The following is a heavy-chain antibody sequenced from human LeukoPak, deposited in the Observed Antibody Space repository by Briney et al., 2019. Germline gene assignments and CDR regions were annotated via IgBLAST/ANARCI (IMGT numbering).Heavy chain of an antibody. D-gene: IGHD3-22*01. CDR3: ASPRSGYRYTFDY. V-gene: IGHV1-2*02. CDR2: INPNSGGT. J-gene: IGHJ4*02. Sequence: ASVKVSCKASGYTFTGYYMHWVRQAPGQGLEWMGWINPNSGGTNYAQKFQGRVTITTDESTSTAYMELSSLRSEDTAVYYCASPRSGYRYTFDYWGQGALVTVSS. CDR1: GYTFTGYY.